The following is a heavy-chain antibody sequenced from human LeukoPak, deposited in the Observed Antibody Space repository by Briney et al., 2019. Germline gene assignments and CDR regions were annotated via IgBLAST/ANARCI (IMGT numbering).Heavy chain of an antibody. J-gene: IGHJ4*02. V-gene: IGHV1-2*02. CDR3: AREDGRQVPAAIYGTSSTH. CDR2: INPNSGGT. D-gene: IGHD2-2*02. Sequence: GASVKVSCKASGYTFTGYYMHWVRQAPGQGLEWMGWINPNSGGTNYAQKFQGRVTMTRDTSISTAYMELSRLRSDDTAVYYCAREDGRQVPAAIYGTSSTHWGQGTLVTVSS. CDR1: GYTFTGYY.